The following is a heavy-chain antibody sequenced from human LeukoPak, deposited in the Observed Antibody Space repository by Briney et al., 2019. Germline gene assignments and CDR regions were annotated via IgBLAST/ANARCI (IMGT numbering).Heavy chain of an antibody. CDR2: IYYSGRT. CDR3: ARLYYYDSSGPPL. CDR1: GDSISSSNYH. J-gene: IGHJ4*02. D-gene: IGHD3-22*01. V-gene: IGHV4-39*02. Sequence: SETLSLTCTISGDSISSSNYHWGWIRQPPGKGLEWIGNIYYSGRTYYNPSLKSRVTISVDTSKNDFSLKLSSVTAADTAVYYCARLYYYDSSGPPLWGQGTMVAVSS.